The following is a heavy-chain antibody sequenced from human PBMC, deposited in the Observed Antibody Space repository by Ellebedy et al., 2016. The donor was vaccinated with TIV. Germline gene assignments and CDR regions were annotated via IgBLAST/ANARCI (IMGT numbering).Heavy chain of an antibody. Sequence: GESLKISCAASGFTFSSYWMSWVRQAPGKGLEWVANIKQDGSEKYYVDSVKGRFTISRDSTTLFLQMNSLRVEDTAIYYCAKDLRGREDFWGQGTLVTVSS. CDR3: AKDLRGREDF. D-gene: IGHD1-26*01. CDR2: IKQDGSEK. J-gene: IGHJ4*02. V-gene: IGHV3-7*01. CDR1: GFTFSSYW.